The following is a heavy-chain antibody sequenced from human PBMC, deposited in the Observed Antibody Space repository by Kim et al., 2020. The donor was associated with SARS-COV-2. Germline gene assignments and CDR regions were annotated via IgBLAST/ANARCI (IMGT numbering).Heavy chain of an antibody. D-gene: IGHD1-26*01. CDR3: ARVGMGAGPLVSAFDI. CDR1: GVSISSYY. CDR2: IYYSGST. V-gene: IGHV4-59*01. Sequence: SETLSLTCTVSGVSISSYYWSWVRQPPGKGLEWIGYIYYSGSTNYNPSLKNRVTISVDTTKNQFSLKLSTVTAADPAVYYCARVGMGAGPLVSAFDIWGQGTMVTVSS. J-gene: IGHJ3*02.